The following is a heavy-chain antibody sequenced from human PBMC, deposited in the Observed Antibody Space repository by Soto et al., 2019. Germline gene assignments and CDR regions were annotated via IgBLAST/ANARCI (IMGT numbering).Heavy chain of an antibody. CDR2: IYYSGST. CDR3: ESLLNFDL. J-gene: IGHJ2*01. CDR1: GGSISSSSYY. Sequence: QLQLEESGPGLVKPSETLSLTCTVSGGSISSSSYYWGWIRQPPGKGLEWIGSIYYSGSTYNNPSLKSRVTISVDNSNTQFYLKLSSVTAADTAVYYCESLLNFDLWGRGTPVTVSS. V-gene: IGHV4-39*01.